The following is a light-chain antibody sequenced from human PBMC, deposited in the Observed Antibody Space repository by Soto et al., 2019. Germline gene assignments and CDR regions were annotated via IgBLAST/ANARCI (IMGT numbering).Light chain of an antibody. CDR1: QSLLHSNGYNY. CDR3: MQALQAIT. J-gene: IGKJ5*01. CDR2: LGS. V-gene: IGKV2-28*01. Sequence: DIVMTQSPLSLAVTPGEPASISCRSSQSLLHSNGYNYLDWYLQRPGQSPQLLIFLGSDRASGVPDRFSGSGSGTDFSLKIRSVEAEDVGVYYCMQALQAITFGQGTRLEIK.